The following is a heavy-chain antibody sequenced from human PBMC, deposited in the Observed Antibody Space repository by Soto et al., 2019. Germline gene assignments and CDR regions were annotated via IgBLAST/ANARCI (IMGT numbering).Heavy chain of an antibody. CDR2: INPNSGGT. V-gene: IGHV1-2*04. D-gene: IGHD6-19*01. CDR1: GYTFTGYY. CDR3: ARAGGSSGLSSYYYYYGMDV. Sequence: ASVKVSCKASGYTFTGYYMHWVRQAPGQGLEWMGWINPNSGGTNYAQKFQGWVTMTRDTSISTAYMELSRLRSDDTAVYYCARAGGSSGLSSYYYYYGMDVWGQGTTVTVSS. J-gene: IGHJ6*02.